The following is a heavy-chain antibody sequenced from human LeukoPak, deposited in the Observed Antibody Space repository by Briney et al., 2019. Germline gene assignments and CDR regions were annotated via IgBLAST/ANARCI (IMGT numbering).Heavy chain of an antibody. CDR3: AKSQGVIVLDAFDI. CDR2: ISWNSGSI. Sequence: GGSLRLSCAGSGFTFSNYWMSWVRQAPGKGLEWVSGISWNSGSIGYADSVKGRFTISRDNAKNSLYLQMNSLRAEDTALYYCAKSQGVIVLDAFDIWGQGTMVTVSS. J-gene: IGHJ3*02. V-gene: IGHV3-9*01. D-gene: IGHD1-26*01. CDR1: GFTFSNYW.